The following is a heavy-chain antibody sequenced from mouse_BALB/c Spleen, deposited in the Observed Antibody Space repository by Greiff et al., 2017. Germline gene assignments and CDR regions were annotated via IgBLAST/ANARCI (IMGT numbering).Heavy chain of an antibody. V-gene: IGHV1-20*02. CDR2: INPYNGDT. D-gene: IGHD2-2*01. CDR3: ARVGDRWNGCNAMDY. J-gene: IGHJ4*01. CDR1: GYSFTGYF. Sequence: VQLQQSGPELVKPGASVKISCKASGYSFTGYFMNWVMQSHGKSLEWIGRINPYNGDTFYNQKFKGKATLTVDKSSSTAHMELRSLASEDSAVYYFARVGDRWNGCNAMDYWGQGTSVTVAS.